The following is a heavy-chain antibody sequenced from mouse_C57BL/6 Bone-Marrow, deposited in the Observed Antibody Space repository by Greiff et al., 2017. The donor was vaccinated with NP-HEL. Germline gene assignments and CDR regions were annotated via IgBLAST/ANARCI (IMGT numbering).Heavy chain of an antibody. J-gene: IGHJ2*01. CDR3: ARRGLYYDYDGPYFDY. CDR2: LSNGGGST. Sequence: EVKLVESGGGLVQPGGSLKLSCAASGFTFSDYYMYWVRQTPEKRLEWVAYLSNGGGSTYYPDTVQGRFTISRDNAKNTLYLQMSRLKSEDTAMYYCARRGLYYDYDGPYFDYWGQGTTLTVSS. V-gene: IGHV5-12*01. D-gene: IGHD2-4*01. CDR1: GFTFSDYY.